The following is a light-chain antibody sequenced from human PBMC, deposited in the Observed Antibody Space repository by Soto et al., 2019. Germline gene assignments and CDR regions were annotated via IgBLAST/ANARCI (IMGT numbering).Light chain of an antibody. V-gene: IGLV4-60*03. CDR2: LDGSGSY. CDR3: ETWDSDTHYV. Sequence: QLVLTQSSSASASLGSSVKLTCTLSSGHSSYTIAWHQQQPGKAPRYLMKLDGSGSYNKGSGVPDRFSGSSSGADRYLTISSLQSEDEADYYCETWDSDTHYVFGGGTKLTVL. CDR1: SGHSSYT. J-gene: IGLJ1*01.